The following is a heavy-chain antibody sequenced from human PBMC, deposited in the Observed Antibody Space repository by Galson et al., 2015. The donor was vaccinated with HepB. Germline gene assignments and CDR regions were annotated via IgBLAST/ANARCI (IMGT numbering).Heavy chain of an antibody. CDR3: ARDRGATMVRAEFVRYGMDV. V-gene: IGHV3-30*04. D-gene: IGHD3-10*01. CDR1: GFTFSSYA. Sequence: SLRLSCAASGFTFSSYAMHWVRQAPGKGLEWVAVISDDGSNKYYADSVKGRFTISRDNSINTLYLQMNSLRAEDTAVYYCARDRGATMVRAEFVRYGMDVWGQGTTGTVSS. CDR2: ISDDGSNK. J-gene: IGHJ6*02.